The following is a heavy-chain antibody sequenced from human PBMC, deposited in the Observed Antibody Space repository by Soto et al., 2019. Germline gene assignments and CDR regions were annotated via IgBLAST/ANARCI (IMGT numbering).Heavy chain of an antibody. Sequence: GGSLRLSCTVSGFTFGSHAMSWVRQAPGKGLECVSGISGSGGTTFYADSVKGRFTISRDNSKKTLYLQMNSLRAEDTAVYYCAKTPYDFWSSGQYLFDHWGQGTRVTVS. CDR1: GFTFGSHA. V-gene: IGHV3-23*01. CDR2: ISGSGGTT. D-gene: IGHD3-3*01. J-gene: IGHJ4*02. CDR3: AKTPYDFWSSGQYLFDH.